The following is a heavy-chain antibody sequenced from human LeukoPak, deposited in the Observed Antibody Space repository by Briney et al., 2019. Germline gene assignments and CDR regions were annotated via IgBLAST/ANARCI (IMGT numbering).Heavy chain of an antibody. J-gene: IGHJ5*02. V-gene: IGHV1-8*01. CDR1: GYTFTSYD. D-gene: IGHD3-22*01. CDR3: ARGEGNYYDKNWFNP. CDR2: TNPNSGNT. Sequence: ASVKVSCKASGYTFTSYDINWVRQATGQGLEWMGWTNPNSGNTGYAQKFQGRVTMTRNTSISTAYMELSSLRSEDTAVYYCARGEGNYYDKNWFNPWGQGALVTVSS.